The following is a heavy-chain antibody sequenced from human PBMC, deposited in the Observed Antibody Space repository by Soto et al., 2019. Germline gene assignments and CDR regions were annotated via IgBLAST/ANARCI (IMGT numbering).Heavy chain of an antibody. CDR3: ASDSYGSLGLDY. J-gene: IGHJ4*02. V-gene: IGHV4-59*11. CDR1: GGSISSHY. Sequence: SETLSLTCTVSGGSISSHYWSWIRQPPGKGLEWIGYIYYSGSTNYNPSLKSRVTISVDTSKNQFSLKLSSVTAADTAVYYCASDSYGSLGLDYWGQGTLVTVSS. CDR2: IYYSGST. D-gene: IGHD5-18*01.